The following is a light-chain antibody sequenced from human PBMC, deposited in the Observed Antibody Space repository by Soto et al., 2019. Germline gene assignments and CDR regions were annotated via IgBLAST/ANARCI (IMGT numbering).Light chain of an antibody. CDR1: QSVSSY. CDR3: HHRSNCPFT. Sequence: EIVLTQSPATLSLSPGERATLSCRASQSVSSYLAWSQQKPGQAPRLLIYDASNRVTGVPPRFSGSGSGTDFTPIISSLEPEDFAVSSCHHRSNCPFTFGPGTKVDVK. J-gene: IGKJ3*01. V-gene: IGKV3-11*01. CDR2: DAS.